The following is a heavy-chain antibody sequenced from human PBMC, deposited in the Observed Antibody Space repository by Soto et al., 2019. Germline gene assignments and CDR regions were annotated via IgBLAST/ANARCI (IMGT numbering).Heavy chain of an antibody. CDR2: ISSSSSTI. V-gene: IGHV3-48*02. J-gene: IGHJ4*02. CDR3: ARASFSGGIAVAGKVRRFDY. D-gene: IGHD6-19*01. Sequence: GGSLRLSCAASGFTFSSYSMNWVRQAPGKGLEWVSYISSSSSTIYYADSVKGRFTISRDNAKNSLYLQMNSLRDEDTAVYYCARASFSGGIAVAGKVRRFDYWGQGTLVTVSS. CDR1: GFTFSSYS.